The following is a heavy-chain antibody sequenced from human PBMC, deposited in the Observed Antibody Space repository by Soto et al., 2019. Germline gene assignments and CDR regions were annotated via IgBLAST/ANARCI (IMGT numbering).Heavy chain of an antibody. CDR3: ARVGPTSRYYYDSSGPFDY. V-gene: IGHV4-59*01. CDR2: IYYSGST. J-gene: IGHJ4*02. CDR1: GGSISSYY. Sequence: SETLSLTCTVSGGSISSYYWSWIRQPPGKGLEWIGYIYYSGSTNYNPSLKSRVTISVDTSKNQFSLKLSSVTAADTAVYYCARVGPTSRYYYDSSGPFDYWGQGTLVTVS. D-gene: IGHD3-22*01.